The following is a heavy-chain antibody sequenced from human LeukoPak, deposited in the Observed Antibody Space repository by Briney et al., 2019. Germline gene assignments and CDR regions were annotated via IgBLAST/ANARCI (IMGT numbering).Heavy chain of an antibody. CDR2: ISGSGGST. CDR1: GFTFSSYA. V-gene: IGHV3-23*01. Sequence: PGGSLRLSCAASGFTFSSYAMSWVRQAPGKGLEWVSAISGSGGSTYYADSVKGRFTISRDNSKNTLYLQMNSLRAEDTAVYYCAKVLKDYYDSSGYWPGPNCDYWGQGPLVSVSS. J-gene: IGHJ4*02. D-gene: IGHD3-22*01. CDR3: AKVLKDYYDSSGYWPGPNCDY.